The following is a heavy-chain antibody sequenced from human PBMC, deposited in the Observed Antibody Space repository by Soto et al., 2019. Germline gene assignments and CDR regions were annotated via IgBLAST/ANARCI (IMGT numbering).Heavy chain of an antibody. V-gene: IGHV1-18*01. CDR3: ASDSSGWYHYYGMDV. CDR1: GYTFTSYG. D-gene: IGHD6-19*01. Sequence: QVQLVQSGAEVKKPGASVKVSCKASGYTFTSYGITWVRQAPGQGLEWMGWISGYNGNTNYAQKLQGRVTMTTDTSTTTAYMELTSLRSDDTAVYYCASDSSGWYHYYGMDVWGKGTTVTVSS. J-gene: IGHJ6*04. CDR2: ISGYNGNT.